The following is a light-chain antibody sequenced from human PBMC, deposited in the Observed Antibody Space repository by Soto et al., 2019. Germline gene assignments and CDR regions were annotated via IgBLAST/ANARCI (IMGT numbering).Light chain of an antibody. J-gene: IGKJ5*01. Sequence: EIVLTQSPGTLSLSPGERATVSCRASQSVGNNFLAWFQQKPGQSPRLLIYNGSIRATGIPDRFSGSGSGTDFTLTISRLVPEDFAVYYCHQYAYSPQSFGQGTRLEIK. CDR2: NGS. CDR3: HQYAYSPQS. CDR1: QSVGNNF. V-gene: IGKV3-20*01.